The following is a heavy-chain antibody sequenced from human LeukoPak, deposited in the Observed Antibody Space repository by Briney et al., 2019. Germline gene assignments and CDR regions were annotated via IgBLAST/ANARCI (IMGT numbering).Heavy chain of an antibody. D-gene: IGHD3-10*02. CDR1: GFTFSNAW. Sequence: GGSLRLSCAASGFTFSNAWMSWVRQAPGKGLEWVGRIKSKTDGGTTDYAAPVKGRFTISRDDSKNTLYLQMNSLKTEDTAVYYCAKAGVVRGVISYWYFDLWGRGTLATVSS. CDR3: AKAGVVRGVISYWYFDL. J-gene: IGHJ2*01. V-gene: IGHV3-15*01. CDR2: IKSKTDGGTT.